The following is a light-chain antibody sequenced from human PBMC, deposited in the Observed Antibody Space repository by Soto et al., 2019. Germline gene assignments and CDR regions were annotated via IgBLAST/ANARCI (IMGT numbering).Light chain of an antibody. Sequence: QSVLAQPASVSGSPGQSITISCTGTSSDVGAYNYVSWYQHHPGKVPTLLIYEVTNRPSGVSDRFSGSNSGNTASLTISGLQAEEEADYYRSAKRASSTIFVLGAGRKVIV. CDR3: SAKRASSTIFV. V-gene: IGLV2-14*01. CDR1: SSDVGAYNY. CDR2: EVT. J-gene: IGLJ1*01.